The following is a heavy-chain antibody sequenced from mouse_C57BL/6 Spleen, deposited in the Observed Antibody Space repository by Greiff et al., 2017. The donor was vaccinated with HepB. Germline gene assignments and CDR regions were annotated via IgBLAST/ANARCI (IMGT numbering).Heavy chain of an antibody. Sequence: QVQLQQSGAELARPGASVKLSCKASGYTFTSYGISWVKQRTGQGLEWIGEIYPRSGNNYYNEKFKGKATLTADKSSSTAYMELRSLTSEDSAVYFCARRATTVVATDYAMDYWGQGTSVTVSS. J-gene: IGHJ4*01. CDR1: GYTFTSYG. D-gene: IGHD1-1*01. CDR2: IYPRSGNN. CDR3: ARRATTVVATDYAMDY. V-gene: IGHV1-81*01.